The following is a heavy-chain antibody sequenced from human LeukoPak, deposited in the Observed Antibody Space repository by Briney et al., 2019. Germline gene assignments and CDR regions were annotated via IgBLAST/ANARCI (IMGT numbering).Heavy chain of an antibody. D-gene: IGHD2-2*01. CDR3: ARGGEEIVVVPAATYYFDY. CDR2: ISWNSGSI. V-gene: IGHV3-9*01. Sequence: PGGSLRLSCAASGFTFDDYAMHWVRQAPGKGLEWVSGISWNSGSIGYADSVKGRFTISSDNAKNSLYLQMNSLRAEDTAVYYCARGGEEIVVVPAATYYFDYWGQGTLVTVSS. J-gene: IGHJ4*02. CDR1: GFTFDDYA.